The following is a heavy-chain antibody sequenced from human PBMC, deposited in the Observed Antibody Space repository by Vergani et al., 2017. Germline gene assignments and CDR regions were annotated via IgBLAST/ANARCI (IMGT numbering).Heavy chain of an antibody. Sequence: EVQLVESGGGLVKPGGSLRLSCAASGFTFSNAWMSWVRQAPGKGLEWVGRIKSKTDGGTTDYAAPVKGRFTISRDDSKNTLYLQMNRLKTEDTAVYYCTTGYTAMVISAFDIWGQGTMVTVSS. CDR3: TTGYTAMVISAFDI. CDR2: IKSKTDGGTT. V-gene: IGHV3-15*01. CDR1: GFTFSNAW. J-gene: IGHJ3*02. D-gene: IGHD5-18*01.